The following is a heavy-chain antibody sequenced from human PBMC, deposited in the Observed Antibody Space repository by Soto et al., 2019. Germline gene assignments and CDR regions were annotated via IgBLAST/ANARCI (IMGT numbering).Heavy chain of an antibody. Sequence: GESLKISCKGSGYSFTSYWIGWVRQMPGKGLEWMGIIYPGDSDTRYSPSFQGQVTISADKSISTAYLQWSSLQASDTAMYYCARLGQLVPLYYYYYGMDVWGQGTTVTVSS. CDR2: IYPGDSDT. D-gene: IGHD6-6*01. J-gene: IGHJ6*02. CDR1: GYSFTSYW. V-gene: IGHV5-51*01. CDR3: ARLGQLVPLYYYYYGMDV.